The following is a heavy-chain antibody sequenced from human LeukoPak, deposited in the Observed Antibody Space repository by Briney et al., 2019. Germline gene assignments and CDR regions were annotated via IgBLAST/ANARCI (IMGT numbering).Heavy chain of an antibody. CDR1: GGSISSYY. J-gene: IGHJ6*03. D-gene: IGHD2/OR15-2a*01. CDR3: ARARTFYYYYYMDV. CDR2: IYTSGGT. V-gene: IGHV4-4*07. Sequence: KPSETLSLTCTVSGGSISSYYWSWIRQPAGKGLEWIGRIYTSGGTNYNPSLKSRVTMSVDTSKNQFSLKLSSVTAADTAVYYCARARTFYYYYYMDVWGKGTTVTVSS.